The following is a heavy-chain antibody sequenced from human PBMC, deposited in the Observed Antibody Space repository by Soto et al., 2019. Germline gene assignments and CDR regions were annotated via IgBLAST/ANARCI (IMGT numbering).Heavy chain of an antibody. Sequence: ASVKVSCKASGDTFTTYDINWVRQATGHGLEWMGWINPNSGNIGYAQRFQGRVTMTRDAAIRTAYMEVSSLRSDDTAVYYCARGRASGSYYLLDYWGQGTLVTVSS. V-gene: IGHV1-8*01. CDR3: ARGRASGSYYLLDY. D-gene: IGHD3-10*01. CDR1: GDTFTTYD. CDR2: INPNSGNI. J-gene: IGHJ4*02.